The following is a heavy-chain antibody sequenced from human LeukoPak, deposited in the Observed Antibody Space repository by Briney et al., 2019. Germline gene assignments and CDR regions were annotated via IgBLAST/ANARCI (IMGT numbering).Heavy chain of an antibody. Sequence: GGSLRLSCAASGFTFSSYAMSWVRQAPGKGLEWVVVIWYDGSNKYYADSVKGRFTISRDNSKNTLYLQMNSPRAEDTAVYYCARDQFPCSSTSCKYYYYGMDVWGQGTTVTVSS. CDR2: IWYDGSNK. J-gene: IGHJ6*02. CDR1: GFTFSSYA. D-gene: IGHD2-2*01. CDR3: ARDQFPCSSTSCKYYYYGMDV. V-gene: IGHV3-33*08.